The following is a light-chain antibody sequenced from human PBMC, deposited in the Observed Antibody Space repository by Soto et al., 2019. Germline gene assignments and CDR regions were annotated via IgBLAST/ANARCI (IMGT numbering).Light chain of an antibody. V-gene: IGKV1-5*01. CDR3: QQYNSYST. CDR2: EAS. J-gene: IGKJ1*01. CDR1: QGITNR. Sequence: DIQMTQSPSSVSASVGDRVTITCRASQGITNRLAWYQQKPGKAPKLLIYEASSLQSGVPSRFSGSGSGTEFTFTVSSVQPDDFATYYCQQYNSYSTFGQGTKVDIK.